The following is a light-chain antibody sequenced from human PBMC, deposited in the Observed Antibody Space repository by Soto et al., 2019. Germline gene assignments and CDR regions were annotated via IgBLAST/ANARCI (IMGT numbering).Light chain of an antibody. CDR3: QTWGTGIHVV. CDR1: SGHSSYA. Sequence: QPVLTQSPSASASLGASVKLTCTLSSGHSSYAIAWHQQQPKKGPRYLMKLDSDGSHTKGDAIPDRFSGSSSGAERYLTISSLQSEDEADYYCQTWGTGIHVVFGGGTKLTVL. J-gene: IGLJ2*01. CDR2: LDSDGSH. V-gene: IGLV4-69*01.